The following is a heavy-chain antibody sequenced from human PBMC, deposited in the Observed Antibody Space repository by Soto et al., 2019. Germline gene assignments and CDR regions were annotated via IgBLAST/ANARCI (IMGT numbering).Heavy chain of an antibody. Sequence: QVQLVQSGAEVKKPGSSVKVSCKASGGTFGSHGVSWVLQAPGQGLEWMGGINPMFGPPNYAQKIQGRVTITADKFTNTVYMELNSLRSEDTAVYYCARGLNSGSYFPHDQWGQGTLVTVSS. CDR2: INPMFGPP. V-gene: IGHV1-69*06. CDR1: GGTFGSHG. CDR3: ARGLNSGSYFPHDQ. D-gene: IGHD1-26*01. J-gene: IGHJ5*02.